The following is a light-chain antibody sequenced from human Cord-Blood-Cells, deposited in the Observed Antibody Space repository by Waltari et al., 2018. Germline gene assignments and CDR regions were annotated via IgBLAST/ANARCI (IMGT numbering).Light chain of an antibody. CDR3: CSYAGSSTWV. Sequence: QSALTQPVSVSGSPGQSITISCTGTSSDVGRYNLVSWYQQHPGKAPKLMIYEGSKRPSGVSNRFSGSKSGNTASLTISGLQAEDEADYYCCSYAGSSTWVFGGGTKLTVL. CDR1: SSDVGRYNL. CDR2: EGS. J-gene: IGLJ3*02. V-gene: IGLV2-23*01.